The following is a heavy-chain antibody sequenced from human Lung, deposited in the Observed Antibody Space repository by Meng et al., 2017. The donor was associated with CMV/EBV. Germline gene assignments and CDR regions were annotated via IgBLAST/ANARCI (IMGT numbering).Heavy chain of an antibody. Sequence: VQLLHAGSEFTAPGASVKVSFKASGYPFSTYNRNWVRQAHGRGLEWMGWISTNTGTPTYTQGFTGRFVFSLDTSVSTAYLQISSLKAEDTAVYYCARGVNFDPWGQGTLVTVSS. CDR1: GYPFSTYN. CDR2: ISTNTGTP. J-gene: IGHJ5*02. CDR3: ARGVNFDP. V-gene: IGHV7-4-1*02. D-gene: IGHD2/OR15-2a*01.